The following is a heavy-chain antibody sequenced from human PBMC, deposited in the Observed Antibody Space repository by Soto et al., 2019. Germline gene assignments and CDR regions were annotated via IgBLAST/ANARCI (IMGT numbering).Heavy chain of an antibody. D-gene: IGHD4-17*01. Sequence: GGSLRLSCAASGFTFSSYAMSWVRQAPGKGLEWVSAISGSGGSTYYADSVKGRFTISRDNSKNTLYLQMNSLRAEDTAVYYCAKVRPRLGLLSTVPTGRDAFDIWGQGTMVTVSS. CDR3: AKVRPRLGLLSTVPTGRDAFDI. CDR2: ISGSGGST. CDR1: GFTFSSYA. V-gene: IGHV3-23*01. J-gene: IGHJ3*02.